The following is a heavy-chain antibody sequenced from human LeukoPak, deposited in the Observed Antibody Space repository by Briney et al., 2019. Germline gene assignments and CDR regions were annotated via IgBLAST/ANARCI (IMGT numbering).Heavy chain of an antibody. CDR3: ATERIAVAGTVY. D-gene: IGHD6-19*01. CDR1: GGTFSSYA. J-gene: IGHJ4*02. V-gene: IGHV1-69*13. CDR2: IIPIFGTA. Sequence: SVKVSCKASGGTFSSYAISWVRQAPGQGLEWMGGIIPIFGTANYAQKFQGRVTITADESTSTAYMELSSLRSEDTAVYYCATERIAVAGTVYWGQGTLVTVSS.